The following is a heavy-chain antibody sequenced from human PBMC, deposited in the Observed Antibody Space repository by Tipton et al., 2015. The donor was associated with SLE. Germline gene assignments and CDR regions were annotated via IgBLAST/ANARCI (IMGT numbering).Heavy chain of an antibody. J-gene: IGHJ4*02. CDR3: VRGRPGDSSTDY. V-gene: IGHV4-34*01. Sequence: TLSLTCAVYGGSFSGYYWSWIRQPPGKGLEWIGEINHSGSTNYNPSLKSRVTISVDTSKNQFSLKLSSVTAADTAVYYCVRGRPGDSSTDYWGQGTLVTVSS. D-gene: IGHD2-2*01. CDR1: GGSFSGYY. CDR2: INHSGST.